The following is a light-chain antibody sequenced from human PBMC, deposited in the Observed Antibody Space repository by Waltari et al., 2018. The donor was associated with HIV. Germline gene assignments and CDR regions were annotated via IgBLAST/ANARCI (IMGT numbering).Light chain of an antibody. J-gene: IGKJ2*01. Sequence: DIQMTQSPSSLSASVGDRVTITCQASQDITKYLNWYQQKPGRAPKLLIYDASNLETGVPSRFSGSGSGTDFTFTISSLQPEDVATYYCQQYDNLPTYTFGQGTKLEIK. CDR3: QQYDNLPTYT. CDR1: QDITKY. CDR2: DAS. V-gene: IGKV1-33*01.